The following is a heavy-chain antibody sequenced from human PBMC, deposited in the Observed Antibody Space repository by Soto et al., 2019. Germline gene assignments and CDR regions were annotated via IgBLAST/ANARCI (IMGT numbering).Heavy chain of an antibody. V-gene: IGHV4-4*02. D-gene: IGHD2-2*01. CDR3: ARLQYCGTTSCPWGMDV. CDR2: IFHSGTT. CDR1: GASITTPNW. Sequence: QVQLQESGPGLVQPSGTLSLTCAVSGASITTPNWWSWVRQPPGKGLEGIAEIFHSGTTNYSPSLKSRVPISVDTSKNHFSLKLSSVTAADTAVYFCARLQYCGTTSCPWGMDVWGQGTTVTVSS. J-gene: IGHJ6*02.